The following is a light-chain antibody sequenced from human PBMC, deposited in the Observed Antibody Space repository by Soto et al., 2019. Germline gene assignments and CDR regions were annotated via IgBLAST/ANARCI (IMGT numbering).Light chain of an antibody. CDR1: ESVSNN. CDR3: QQYNNWPGT. Sequence: EILMTQSPDILSVSPGERATLSCRASESVSNNLAWYQQKPRQAPRLHIYGASTRAPGISTRFSGSGSGTEFTLTISGLQSEDCAVYYCQQYNNWPGTFGRGTKVDIK. CDR2: GAS. V-gene: IGKV3-15*01. J-gene: IGKJ1*01.